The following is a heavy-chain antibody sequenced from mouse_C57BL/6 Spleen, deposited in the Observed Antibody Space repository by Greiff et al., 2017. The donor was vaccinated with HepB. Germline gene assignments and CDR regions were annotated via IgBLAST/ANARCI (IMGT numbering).Heavy chain of an antibody. D-gene: IGHD1-1*01. CDR3: ARSTTVVAPFAY. Sequence: QVQLQQPGAELVKPGASVKMSCKASGYTFTSYWITWVKQRPGQGLEWIGDIYPGSGSTNYNAKFKSKATLTVDPSSSTAYMQLSSLTSEDSAVYYCARSTTVVAPFAYWGQGTLVTVSA. CDR1: GYTFTSYW. CDR2: IYPGSGST. V-gene: IGHV1-55*01. J-gene: IGHJ3*01.